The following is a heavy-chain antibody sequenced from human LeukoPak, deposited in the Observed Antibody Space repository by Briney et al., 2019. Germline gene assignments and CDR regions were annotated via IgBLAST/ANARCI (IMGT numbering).Heavy chain of an antibody. Sequence: GGSLRLSCAASGFTFSSYGMHWVRQAPGKGLEWVAVIWYDGSNKYYADSVKGRFTISRDNSKNTLYLQMNSLRAEDTAVYYCVRQGGLLWFGESHYYYYGMDVWGQGTTVTVSS. V-gene: IGHV3-33*01. D-gene: IGHD3-10*01. CDR2: IWYDGSNK. CDR3: VRQGGLLWFGESHYYYYGMDV. CDR1: GFTFSSYG. J-gene: IGHJ6*02.